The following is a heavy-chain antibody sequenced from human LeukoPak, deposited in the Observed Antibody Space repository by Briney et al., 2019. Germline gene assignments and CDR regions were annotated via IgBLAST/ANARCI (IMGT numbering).Heavy chain of an antibody. Sequence: SETLSLTCTVSGGTISSNSYYWGWTPQPPGKGLVWIMSIYYSGSTYYNPFLKSRITISVDTTKNLFSLKPSSGTAAETAFYYRGGDPRDYGDYSGAFDNWGQGTMVTVSS. D-gene: IGHD4-17*01. V-gene: IGHV4-39*07. J-gene: IGHJ3*02. CDR2: IYYSGST. CDR3: GGDPRDYGDYSGAFDN. CDR1: GGTISSNSYY.